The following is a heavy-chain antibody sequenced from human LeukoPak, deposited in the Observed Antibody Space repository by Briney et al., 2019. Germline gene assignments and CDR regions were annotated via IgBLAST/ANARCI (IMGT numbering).Heavy chain of an antibody. CDR3: ARDRSYGHPFDY. D-gene: IGHD5-18*01. J-gene: IGHJ4*02. Sequence: GGYLRRSCAASGFTFSSYGMHWVRQAPGKGLEWVAVIWYDGSNKYYADSVKGRFTISRDNSKNTLYLQMNSLRAEDTAVYYCARDRSYGHPFDYWGQGTLVTVSS. CDR1: GFTFSSYG. CDR2: IWYDGSNK. V-gene: IGHV3-33*01.